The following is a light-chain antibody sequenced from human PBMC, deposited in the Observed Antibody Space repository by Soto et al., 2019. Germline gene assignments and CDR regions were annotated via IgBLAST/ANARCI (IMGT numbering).Light chain of an antibody. CDR3: QQYGSSTQ. Sequence: EIVLTQSPGTLSLSPGERATLSCRASQSVSSSYLAWYQQKPGQAPRLLIYGASSRATGIPDRFSGSGSGTDFTLTISRLEPEDFAVYYCQQYGSSTQFGQGTKVDIK. CDR1: QSVSSSY. J-gene: IGKJ1*01. V-gene: IGKV3-20*01. CDR2: GAS.